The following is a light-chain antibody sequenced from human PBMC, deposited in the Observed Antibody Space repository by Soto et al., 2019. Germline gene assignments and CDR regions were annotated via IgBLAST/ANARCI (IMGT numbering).Light chain of an antibody. CDR3: QQSYTRT. Sequence: DIQLTQSPSSLSASVGDRVSISCRASQSISNYLNWYQQKPGKAPKVLIFAASRLQSGVPSRFSRSGSGTDFTLTISSLQPEDFATYYGQQSYTRTFGQGTKVEI. CDR2: AAS. J-gene: IGKJ1*01. CDR1: QSISNY. V-gene: IGKV1-39*01.